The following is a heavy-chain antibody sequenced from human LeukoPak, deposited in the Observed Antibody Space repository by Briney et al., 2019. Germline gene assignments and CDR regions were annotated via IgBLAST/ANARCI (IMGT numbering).Heavy chain of an antibody. CDR2: IYYSGST. J-gene: IGHJ4*02. CDR3: ARRQTYFDY. V-gene: IGHV4-59*08. CDR1: NGSISPYF. Sequence: PSETLSLTCTVSNGSISPYFWSWIRQPPGKGLEWIGYIYYSGSTKYNPSLKSRVTISLDTSKKQFSLKLSSVTAADTALYYCARRQTYFDYWGQETLVTVSS.